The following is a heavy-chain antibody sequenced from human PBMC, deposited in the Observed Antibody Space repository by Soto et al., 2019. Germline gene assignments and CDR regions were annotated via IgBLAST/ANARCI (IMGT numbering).Heavy chain of an antibody. V-gene: IGHV5-51*01. CDR3: ARSYGGEYYDSRSYYYAY. J-gene: IGHJ4*02. D-gene: IGHD3-22*01. CDR1: GYKLIDYW. Sequence: GESLKISCKGSGYKLIDYWIGWVRQVPGKGLEWMGGVYPGDFDRKYSPSFQGQVTISAYKSITTAYLQWSSLKASDTAIYYCARSYGGEYYDSRSYYYAYWGQGTLVTVSS. CDR2: VYPGDFDR.